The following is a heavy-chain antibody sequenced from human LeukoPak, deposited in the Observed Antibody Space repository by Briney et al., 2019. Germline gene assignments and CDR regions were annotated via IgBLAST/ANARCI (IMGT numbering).Heavy chain of an antibody. CDR3: ARGGLLWFVSWFDL. CDR1: GGSISSYY. CDR2: IYHSETT. Sequence: KSSETLSLTCTVSGGSISSYYWSWIRQPPGKGLEWIGYIYHSETTSYNPSLKSRVTISVDTSKNQFSLKLRSVTAADTAVYYCARGGLLWFVSWFDLWGQGILVTVSS. V-gene: IGHV4-59*01. D-gene: IGHD3-10*01. J-gene: IGHJ5*02.